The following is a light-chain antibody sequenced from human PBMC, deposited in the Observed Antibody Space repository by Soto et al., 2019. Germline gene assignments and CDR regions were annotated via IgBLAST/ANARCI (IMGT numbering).Light chain of an antibody. J-gene: IGLJ2*01. CDR1: STDVGGYTY. Sequence: QSALTQPASVSGSSGQSITISCTGTSTDVGGYTYVSWYQQHPVKAPKLMIYDVSDRPSGVSNRFSGSKSGNTASLTISGLQAEDEADYYCSSYTSSSTPVVFGGGTKLTVL. V-gene: IGLV2-14*03. CDR2: DVS. CDR3: SSYTSSSTPVV.